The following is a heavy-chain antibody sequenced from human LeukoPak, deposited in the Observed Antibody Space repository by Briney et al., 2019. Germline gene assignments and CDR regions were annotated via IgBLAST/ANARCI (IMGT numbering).Heavy chain of an antibody. CDR1: GGSISSYY. D-gene: IGHD1-26*01. V-gene: IGHV4-59*01. CDR2: IYYSGST. Sequence: SETLSLTCTVSGGSISSYYWSWIRQPPGKGLEWIGYIYYSGSTNYNPPLKSRVTVSVDTSKNQFSLKLSSVTAADTAVYYCAALYSGSYRGIDYWGQGTLVTVSS. J-gene: IGHJ4*02. CDR3: AALYSGSYRGIDY.